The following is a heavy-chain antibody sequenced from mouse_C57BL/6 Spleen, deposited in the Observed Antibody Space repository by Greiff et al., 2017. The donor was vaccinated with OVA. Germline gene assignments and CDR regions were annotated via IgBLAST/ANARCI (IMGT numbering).Heavy chain of an antibody. CDR3: ASPSLYNPYAMDY. V-gene: IGHV1-64*01. CDR2: IHPNSGST. Sequence: VQLQQPGAELVKPGASVKLSCKASGYTFTSYWMHWVKQRPGQGLEWIGMIHPNSGSTNYNEKFKSKATLTVDKSASAAYMQLSSLTSEDSAVYYCASPSLYNPYAMDYWGQGTSVTVSS. D-gene: IGHD1-3*01. J-gene: IGHJ4*01. CDR1: GYTFTSYW.